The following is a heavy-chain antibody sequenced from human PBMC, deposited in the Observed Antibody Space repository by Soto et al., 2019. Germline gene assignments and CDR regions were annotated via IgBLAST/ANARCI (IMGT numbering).Heavy chain of an antibody. CDR2: ISAYNGNT. Sequence: ASVKVSCKASRYTFTSCGISWLRQAPGQGLEWMGWISAYNGNTNYAQKLQGRVTMTTDTSTNTAYMELRSLRSDDTAVYYCARDRAAYSSGWWPWGQGTLVTVSS. V-gene: IGHV1-18*01. D-gene: IGHD6-19*01. J-gene: IGHJ5*02. CDR3: ARDRAAYSSGWWP. CDR1: RYTFTSCG.